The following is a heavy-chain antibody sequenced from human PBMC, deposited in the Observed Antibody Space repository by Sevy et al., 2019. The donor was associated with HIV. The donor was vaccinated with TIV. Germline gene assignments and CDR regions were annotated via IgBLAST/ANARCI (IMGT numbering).Heavy chain of an antibody. V-gene: IGHV1-8*01. CDR2: MNPNSGNT. Sequence: ASVKVSCKASGYTFTSYDINWVRQATGQGLEWMGWMNPNSGNTGYAQKFQGRVTMTRNTSISTAYMELSSLRSEDTAVYYCARAYIYDYVWGSYRNGDYYGMDVWGQGTTVTVSS. J-gene: IGHJ6*02. CDR1: GYTFTSYD. D-gene: IGHD3-16*02. CDR3: ARAYIYDYVWGSYRNGDYYGMDV.